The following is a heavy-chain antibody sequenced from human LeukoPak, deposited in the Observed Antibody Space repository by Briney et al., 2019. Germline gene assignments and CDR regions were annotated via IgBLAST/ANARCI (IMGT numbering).Heavy chain of an antibody. Sequence: PGRSLLLSCAASGFPFSSHGMHWGRQAPGKGLDWVAVLSYDGNNKYYADSVKGRFTISRDNSKNTLYLQMDSLRAEDTAVYYCAKDAPDYYGSGSYFFDYWGQGTLVTVSS. V-gene: IGHV3-30*18. CDR3: AKDAPDYYGSGSYFFDY. J-gene: IGHJ4*02. CDR2: LSYDGNNK. CDR1: GFPFSSHG. D-gene: IGHD3-10*01.